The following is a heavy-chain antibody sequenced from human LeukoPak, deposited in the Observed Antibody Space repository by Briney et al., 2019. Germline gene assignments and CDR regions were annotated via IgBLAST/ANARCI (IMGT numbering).Heavy chain of an antibody. Sequence: KTSETLSLTCTGSGGSISGHYWSWIRQPPGKGLEWIGHFYYSGSTNYNPSLQSRVTISVDTSNNQVSLKLTSVTAADPAVYYCARGAYFDYWGQGTLVTVSS. D-gene: IGHD1-26*01. CDR1: GGSISGHY. CDR2: FYYSGST. CDR3: ARGAYFDY. V-gene: IGHV4-59*11. J-gene: IGHJ4*02.